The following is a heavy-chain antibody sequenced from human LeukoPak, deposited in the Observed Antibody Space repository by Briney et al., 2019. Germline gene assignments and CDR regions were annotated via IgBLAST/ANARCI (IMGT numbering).Heavy chain of an antibody. CDR2: IYSTTTYI. CDR3: ARDQFIHAFVI. V-gene: IGHV3-21*01. CDR1: GFTFRSYS. D-gene: IGHD5-24*01. Sequence: GGSLRFSCTASGFTFRSYSMNGVRQAPGKGLEWVSSIYSTTTYIYYADSVKGRFTISRDNAENSLYLQMNSLRAEDTAVYYCARDQFIHAFVIWGQGAMVTVSS. J-gene: IGHJ3*02.